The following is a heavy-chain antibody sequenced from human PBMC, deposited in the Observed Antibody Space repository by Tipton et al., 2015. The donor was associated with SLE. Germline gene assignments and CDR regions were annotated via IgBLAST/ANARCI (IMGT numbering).Heavy chain of an antibody. J-gene: IGHJ3*02. CDR1: GGSISSSSYY. CDR2: IYTSGST. CDR3: AREWAGSPAAFDI. V-gene: IGHV4-61*02. D-gene: IGHD1-26*01. Sequence: TLSLTCTVSGGSISSSSYYWGWIRQPAGKGLEWIGRIYTSGSTNYNPSFKSRVTISVDTSKNQFSLKLSSVTAADTAVYYCAREWAGSPAAFDIWGQGTMVTVSS.